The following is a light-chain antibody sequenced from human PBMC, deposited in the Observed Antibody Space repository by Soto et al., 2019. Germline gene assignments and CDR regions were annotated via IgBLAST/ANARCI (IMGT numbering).Light chain of an antibody. CDR3: QQYGSSPET. Sequence: EIVLTHSPATLSLSPLEIATLSFRASQSVRSSYLAWYQQTPGQAPRLLIYGASSRATGIPDRFSGSGSGTDFALTISRLEPEDFAVYYCQQYGSSPETFSQGTKVDIK. CDR2: GAS. V-gene: IGKV3-20*01. CDR1: QSVRSSY. J-gene: IGKJ1*01.